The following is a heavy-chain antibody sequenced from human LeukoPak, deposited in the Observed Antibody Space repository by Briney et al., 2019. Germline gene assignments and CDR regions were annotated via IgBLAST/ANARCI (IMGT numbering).Heavy chain of an antibody. CDR1: GFSLSTRGVG. D-gene: IGHD4-23*01. Sequence: SRPTLFPPTQPLTLTCTFSGFSLSTRGVGVGWIRQPPGKALEWLTLIYWNDDKRYSPSLKSRRTTTKDTSKNQVVLTMTNMDHVDTATHYCAHRRYYGGNPFDDWGERALVTVSS. CDR2: IYWNDDK. V-gene: IGHV2-5*01. J-gene: IGHJ4*02. CDR3: AHRRYYGGNPFDD.